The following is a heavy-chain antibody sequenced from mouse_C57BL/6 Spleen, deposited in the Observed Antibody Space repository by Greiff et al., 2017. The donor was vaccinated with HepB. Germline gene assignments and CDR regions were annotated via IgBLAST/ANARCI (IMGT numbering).Heavy chain of an antibody. CDR1: GFSFNTYA. CDR2: IRSKSNNYAT. V-gene: IGHV10-1*01. Sequence: EVQLVESGGGLVQPKGSLKLSCAASGFSFNTYAMNWVRQAPGKGLEWVARIRSKSNNYATYYADSVKDRFTISRDDSESMLYLQMNNLKTEDTAMYYCVRHRPYYGSSYGYFDVWGTGTTVTVSS. CDR3: VRHRPYYGSSYGYFDV. D-gene: IGHD1-1*01. J-gene: IGHJ1*03.